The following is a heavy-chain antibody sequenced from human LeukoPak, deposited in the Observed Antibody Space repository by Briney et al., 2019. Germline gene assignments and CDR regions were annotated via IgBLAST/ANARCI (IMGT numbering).Heavy chain of an antibody. D-gene: IGHD3-22*01. V-gene: IGHV1-46*01. CDR3: ARDDNLAKNTMIQGY. CDR1: GFPFTTYY. J-gene: IGHJ4*02. CDR2: INPSGGST. Sequence: GASVKVSCKASGFPFTTYYMHWVRQAPGQGLEWMGIINPSGGSTSYAQKFQGRVTMTRDTSTSTVYMELSSLRSEDTAVYYCARDDNLAKNTMIQGYWGQGTLVTVSS.